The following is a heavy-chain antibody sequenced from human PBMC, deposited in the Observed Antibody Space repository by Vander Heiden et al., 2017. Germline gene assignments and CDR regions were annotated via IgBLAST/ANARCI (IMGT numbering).Heavy chain of an antibody. CDR2: IGTAGDT. V-gene: IGHV3-13*01. Sequence: EVQLVESGGGLVQPGGSLRLSCAASGFTFSSYDLPWVRQATGTGLEWVSAIGTAGDTYYPGSVKGRFTISRENAKNSLYLQMNSLRAGDTAVYYCARSLHILYGYYYGMDVWGQGTTVTVSS. J-gene: IGHJ6*02. D-gene: IGHD2-8*01. CDR3: ARSLHILYGYYYGMDV. CDR1: GFTFSSYD.